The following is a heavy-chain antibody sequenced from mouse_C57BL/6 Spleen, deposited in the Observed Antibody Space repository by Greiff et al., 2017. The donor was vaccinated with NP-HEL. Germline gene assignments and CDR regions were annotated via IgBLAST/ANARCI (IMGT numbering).Heavy chain of an antibody. J-gene: IGHJ2*01. Sequence: VQLKQPGTELVKPGASVKLSCKASGYTFTSYWMHWVKQRTEQGLEWIGRIDPEDGETKYAPKFQGKATITADTSSNTAYLQLSSLTSEDTAVYYCAPTGTGSYFDYWGQGTTLTVSS. CDR3: APTGTGSYFDY. V-gene: IGHV14-2*01. CDR2: IDPEDGET. D-gene: IGHD4-1*02. CDR1: GYTFTSYW.